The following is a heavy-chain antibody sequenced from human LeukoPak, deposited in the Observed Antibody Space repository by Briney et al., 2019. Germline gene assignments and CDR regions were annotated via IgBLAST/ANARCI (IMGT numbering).Heavy chain of an antibody. CDR2: ISPTGAII. Sequence: GGSLRLSCAASGFTFGVYYMTWIRQAPGRGLEPLSFISPTGAIIIYVDFVNGRFTISRANAQRSMYLEMNSLRAEDTAVYHCAREHWAAPDNWGQGTLVTVSP. D-gene: IGHD3-16*01. CDR1: GFTFGVYY. J-gene: IGHJ4*02. V-gene: IGHV3-11*01. CDR3: AREHWAAPDN.